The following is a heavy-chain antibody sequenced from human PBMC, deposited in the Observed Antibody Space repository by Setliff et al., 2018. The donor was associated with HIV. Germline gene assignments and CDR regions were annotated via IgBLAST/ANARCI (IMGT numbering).Heavy chain of an antibody. V-gene: IGHV4-61*02. J-gene: IGHJ3*02. CDR1: GGSISSGSYY. D-gene: IGHD3-10*01. CDR3: ARDVTVVWGVSFFYVFDI. Sequence: SETLSLTCTVSGGSISSGSYYWTWIRQSAGKGLEWIGRIYTGGKTSYNPSLKSRVTISADTSKSQFSLKLTSVTAADTAIYYCARDVTVVWGVSFFYVFDIWGQGTMVTVSS. CDR2: IYTGGKT.